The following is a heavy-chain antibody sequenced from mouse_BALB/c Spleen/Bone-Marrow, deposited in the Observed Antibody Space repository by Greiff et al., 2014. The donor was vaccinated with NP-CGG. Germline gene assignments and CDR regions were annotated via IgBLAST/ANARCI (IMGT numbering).Heavy chain of an antibody. CDR1: GYAFSGYW. V-gene: IGHV1-80*01. J-gene: IGHJ2*01. CDR2: IYPGDGDT. CDR3: ARGGISVDY. Sequence: VQLQESGAELVRPGSSVKISCKASGYAFSGYWVNWVKQRPGQGLEWIGQIYPGDGDTDYNGKFKGKATLTADKSSSTAYMQLSSLTSEDSAVYFCARGGISVDYWGQGTTLTVSS.